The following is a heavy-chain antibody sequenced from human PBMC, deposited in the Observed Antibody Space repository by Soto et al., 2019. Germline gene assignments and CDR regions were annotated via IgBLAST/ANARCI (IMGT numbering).Heavy chain of an antibody. CDR3: AKDRTVAARNFDY. CDR2: ISTSIDAT. Sequence: GGSLRLSCAASGFAFSNYAMHWVRQAPGKGLEWVSSISTSIDATYYADSVKGRFTISRDDSKNTLYLQMNSLRAEDSAVYYCAKDRTVAARNFDYWGQGTQVTSPQ. J-gene: IGHJ4*02. CDR1: GFAFSNYA. V-gene: IGHV3-23*01. D-gene: IGHD6-6*01.